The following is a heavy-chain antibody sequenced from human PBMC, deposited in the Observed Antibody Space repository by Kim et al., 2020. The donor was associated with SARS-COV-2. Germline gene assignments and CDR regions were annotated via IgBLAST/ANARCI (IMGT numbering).Heavy chain of an antibody. CDR3: AKDKVMWFGELYFDY. J-gene: IGHJ4*02. Sequence: GGSLRLSCAASGFTFSSYGMHWVRQAPGKGLEWVAVISYDGSNKYYADSVKGRFTISRDNSKNTLYLQMNSLRAEDTAVYYCAKDKVMWFGELYFDYWGQGTLVTVSS. CDR2: ISYDGSNK. D-gene: IGHD3-10*01. CDR1: GFTFSSYG. V-gene: IGHV3-30*18.